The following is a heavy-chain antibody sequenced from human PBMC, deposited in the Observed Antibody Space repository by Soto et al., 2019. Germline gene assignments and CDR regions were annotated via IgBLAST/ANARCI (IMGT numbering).Heavy chain of an antibody. Sequence: QITLKESGPTLVKPTQTLTLTCTFSGFSRSTSGVGVGWIRQPPGKALEWLALIYWDDDKRYSPSLKSRLTITKDPSKNQVVLTMTDMDPVDTATYYCANRRESIVVVRAAYGLGDAFDIWGQGTMVTVSS. J-gene: IGHJ3*02. CDR1: GFSRSTSGVG. CDR2: IYWDDDK. CDR3: ANRRESIVVVRAAYGLGDAFDI. V-gene: IGHV2-5*02. D-gene: IGHD2-2*01.